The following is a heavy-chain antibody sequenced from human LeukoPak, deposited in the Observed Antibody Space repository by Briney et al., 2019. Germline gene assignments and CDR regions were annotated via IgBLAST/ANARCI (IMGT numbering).Heavy chain of an antibody. Sequence: GGSLRLSCAASGFTFSSYWMSWVRQAPGKGLEWVSVIYSGGSTYYADSVKGRFTISRDNSKNTLYLQMNSLRAEDTAVYYCARDEDYYSKGYFDYWGQGTLVTVSS. CDR1: GFTFSSYW. D-gene: IGHD3-10*01. V-gene: IGHV3-66*01. CDR2: IYSGGST. J-gene: IGHJ4*02. CDR3: ARDEDYYSKGYFDY.